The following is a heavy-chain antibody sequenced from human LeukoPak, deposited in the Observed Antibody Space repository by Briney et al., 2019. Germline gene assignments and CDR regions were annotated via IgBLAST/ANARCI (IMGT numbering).Heavy chain of an antibody. J-gene: IGHJ3*02. CDR2: ISDDGSNK. CDR1: GFTFSSYA. CDR3: ASPGGYSSSPGAFDI. V-gene: IGHV3-30*01. D-gene: IGHD6-6*01. Sequence: GGSLRLSCAASGFTFSSYAMHWVRQAPGKGLERVAVISDDGSNKYYADSVKGRFTISRDNSKNTLYLQMNSLRAEDTAVYYCASPGGYSSSPGAFDIWGQGTMVTVSS.